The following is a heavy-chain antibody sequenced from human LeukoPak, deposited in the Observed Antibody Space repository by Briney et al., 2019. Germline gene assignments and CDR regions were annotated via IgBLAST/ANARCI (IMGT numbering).Heavy chain of an antibody. CDR1: GGSFSGFY. CDR2: MHHSGST. J-gene: IGHJ4*02. CDR3: ARQYCSSSSCSAGLTPRPQYYFDY. Sequence: KPSETLSLTCAVYGGSFSGFYWSWIRQPPGKGLEWIGEMHHSGSTNYNPSLKSRVTISVDASKNQFSLKLSSVTAADTAVYYCARQYCSSSSCSAGLTPRPQYYFDYWGQGTLVTVSS. V-gene: IGHV4-34*01. D-gene: IGHD2-2*01.